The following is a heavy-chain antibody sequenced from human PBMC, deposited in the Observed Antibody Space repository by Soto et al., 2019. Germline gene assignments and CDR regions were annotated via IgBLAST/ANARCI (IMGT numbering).Heavy chain of an antibody. CDR2: IFYLGSS. J-gene: IGHJ5*02. CDR1: GDSIISSDFY. V-gene: IGHV4-39*01. CDR3: ARNSLALRKNNWFDP. Sequence: KTXASLSLTCTVSGDSIISSDFYWGWVRQPPGKGLEWIGSIFYLGSSYYNPSLKSRVTMSVDTSKNQFSLRLRSVTAADTALYFCARNSLALRKNNWFDPWGQGIMVTVSS. D-gene: IGHD3-3*02.